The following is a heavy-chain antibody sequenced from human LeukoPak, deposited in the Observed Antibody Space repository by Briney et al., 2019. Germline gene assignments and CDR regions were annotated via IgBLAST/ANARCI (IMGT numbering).Heavy chain of an antibody. V-gene: IGHV3-74*01. Sequence: GGSLRLSCAASGFTFSSYWMHWVRQAPGKGLVWVSRINSDGSSTSYADSVKGRFTISRDNAKNTLYLQMNSLRAEDTAVYYCAKEANCGSGSYYYYMDVWGKGTTVTVSS. CDR2: INSDGSST. CDR1: GFTFSSYW. CDR3: AKEANCGSGSYYYYMDV. D-gene: IGHD3-10*01. J-gene: IGHJ6*03.